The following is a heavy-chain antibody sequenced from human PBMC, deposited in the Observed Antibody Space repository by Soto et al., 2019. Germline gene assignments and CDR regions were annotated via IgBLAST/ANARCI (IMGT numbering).Heavy chain of an antibody. CDR2: IQQDGSEK. Sequence: EVQLVESGGGLVQPGGSLRLSCAASGFSFSSYWLSWVRQAPGKGLEWVANIQQDGSEKNYVDSVEGRFTISRDNAKNSVFLQMNSLGAEDTAVYYCARDTSVVVGYGMDVWGQGTTVTVSS. V-gene: IGHV3-7*01. D-gene: IGHD2-15*01. CDR3: ARDTSVVVGYGMDV. J-gene: IGHJ6*02. CDR1: GFSFSSYW.